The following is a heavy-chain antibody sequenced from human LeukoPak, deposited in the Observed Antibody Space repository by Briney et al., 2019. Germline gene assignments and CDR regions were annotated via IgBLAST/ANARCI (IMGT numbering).Heavy chain of an antibody. V-gene: IGHV3-23*01. D-gene: IGHD3-9*01. J-gene: IGHJ5*02. Sequence: GGSLRLSCAASGFTFSSYAMSWVRQAPGKGLEWVSTISGSGGSTYYADSVKGRFTISRDNSKNTVSLHMNSLRAEDTALYYCARDLDWGAFDAWGQGTLVTVSS. CDR1: GFTFSSYA. CDR2: ISGSGGST. CDR3: ARDLDWGAFDA.